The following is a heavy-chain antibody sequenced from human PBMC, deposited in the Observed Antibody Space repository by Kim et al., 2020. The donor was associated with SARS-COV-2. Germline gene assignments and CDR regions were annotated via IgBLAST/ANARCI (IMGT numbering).Heavy chain of an antibody. CDR2: GNEK. V-gene: IGHV3-30*01. Sequence: GNEKYYAGSVKGRFTISRDNSKSTLYLEMNSLRPEDTAVYCCVIIVVPYHWGTGTRVTVSS. J-gene: IGHJ4*01. CDR3: VIIVVPYH. D-gene: IGHD3-22*01.